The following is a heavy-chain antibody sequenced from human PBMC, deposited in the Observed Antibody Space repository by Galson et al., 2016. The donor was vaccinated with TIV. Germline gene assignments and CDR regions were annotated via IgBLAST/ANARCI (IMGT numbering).Heavy chain of an antibody. D-gene: IGHD2-15*01. V-gene: IGHV4-31*03. CDR1: GGSISSNGIF. CDR2: IYHSGST. CDR3: ARDQDSGAYFDY. Sequence: TLSLTCTVSGGSISSNGIFWSWIRQHPGKGLEWIEYIYHSGSTHYNPSLKSRVAMSVDTSKNQFSLTLTSVTAADTAVYYCARDQDSGAYFDYWSQGTLVTVSS. J-gene: IGHJ4*02.